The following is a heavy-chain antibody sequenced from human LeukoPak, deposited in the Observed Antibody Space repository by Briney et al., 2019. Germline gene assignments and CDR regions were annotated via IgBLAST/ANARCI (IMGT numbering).Heavy chain of an antibody. J-gene: IGHJ5*02. D-gene: IGHD6-13*01. CDR2: ISSSGSTI. Sequence: KAGGSLRLSCAASGFTFSDYYMSWIRQAPGKGLEWVSYISSSGSTIYYADSVKGRFTISRDNAKNSLYLQMNSLRAEDTAVYYCARDSGLIGAAGTYNWFDPWGQGTLVTVSS. V-gene: IGHV3-11*01. CDR1: GFTFSDYY. CDR3: ARDSGLIGAAGTYNWFDP.